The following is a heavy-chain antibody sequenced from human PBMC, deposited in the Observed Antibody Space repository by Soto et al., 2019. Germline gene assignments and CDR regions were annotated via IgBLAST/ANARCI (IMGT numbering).Heavy chain of an antibody. V-gene: IGHV3-33*01. D-gene: IGHD3-22*01. CDR1: GFTFSSYG. Sequence: GGSLRLSCAASGFTFSSYGMHWVRQAPGKGLEWVAVIWYDGSNKYYADSVKGRFTISRDNSKNTLYLQMNSLRAADTAVYYCARYQYYYDSSGYYYNWFDPWGQGTLVTVSS. J-gene: IGHJ5*02. CDR2: IWYDGSNK. CDR3: ARYQYYYDSSGYYYNWFDP.